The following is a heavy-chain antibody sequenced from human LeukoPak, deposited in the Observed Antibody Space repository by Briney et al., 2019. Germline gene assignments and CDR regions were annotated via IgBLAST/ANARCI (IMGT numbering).Heavy chain of an antibody. Sequence: GESLRLSCAASGFTFSSYSMNWVRQAPGKGLEWVSSISSTATYISYADSVKGRFSISRDNAKNSLYLQMNSLRAEDTAVYYCARGLVPAAYDYWGQGTLVTVSS. CDR1: GFTFSSYS. CDR2: ISSTATYI. D-gene: IGHD2-2*01. J-gene: IGHJ4*02. CDR3: ARGLVPAAYDY. V-gene: IGHV3-21*01.